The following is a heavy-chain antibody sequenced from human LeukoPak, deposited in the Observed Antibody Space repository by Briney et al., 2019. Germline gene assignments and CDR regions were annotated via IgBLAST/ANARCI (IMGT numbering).Heavy chain of an antibody. V-gene: IGHV5-51*01. CDR3: ARLPLESFDY. Sequence: GESLKISCKGSGYSITSYWIAWVRQMPGKGLEWMGIIYPGDSDTRYRPSFQGQVTISADKSISTAYLQWSSLKASDTAMYYCARLPLESFDYWGQGTLVTVSS. CDR1: GYSITSYW. CDR2: IYPGDSDT. J-gene: IGHJ4*02.